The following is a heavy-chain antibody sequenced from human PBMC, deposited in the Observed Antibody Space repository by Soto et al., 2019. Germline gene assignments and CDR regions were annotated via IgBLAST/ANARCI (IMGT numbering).Heavy chain of an antibody. V-gene: IGHV3-30*18. J-gene: IGHJ4*02. CDR3: AKDTGADY. CDR1: GFTFSSYG. CDR2: LSYDGSDQ. Sequence: ESGGGVVQPGRSLRLSCAASGFTFSSYGMYGVRQAPGKGLEWVARLSYDGSDQFYGDSVKGRFTISRDNSKNILYVQMNSLRSEDTAVYYCAKDTGADYWGQGTVVTVSA. D-gene: IGHD3-10*01.